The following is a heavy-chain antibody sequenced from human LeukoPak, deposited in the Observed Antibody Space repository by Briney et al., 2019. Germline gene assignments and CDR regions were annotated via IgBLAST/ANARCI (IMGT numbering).Heavy chain of an antibody. J-gene: IGHJ2*01. CDR3: ARSFLGDWYFDL. V-gene: IGHV4-59*01. CDR2: IYYSGST. D-gene: IGHD1-26*01. CDR1: GGSISSYY. Sequence: SETLSLTCTVSGGSISSYYWSWIRQPPGMGLEWIGCIYYSGSTNYNPSLKSRVTISVDTSKDQFSLRLTSVAAADTAVYYCARSFLGDWYFDLWGRGTLVTVSS.